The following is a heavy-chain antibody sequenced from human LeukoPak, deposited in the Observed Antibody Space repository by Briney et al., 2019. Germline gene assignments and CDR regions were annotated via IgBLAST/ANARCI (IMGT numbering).Heavy chain of an antibody. J-gene: IGHJ4*02. Sequence: GGSLRLSCAASGFTFSSYSMNWVRQAPGKGLEWVAVISYDGSNKYYGDSVKGRFTISRDNSKNTLYLQMNSLRAEDTAVYYCAKDINAAVGPFDYWGQGTLVTVSS. CDR3: AKDINAAVGPFDY. V-gene: IGHV3-30*18. CDR2: ISYDGSNK. D-gene: IGHD6-13*01. CDR1: GFTFSSYS.